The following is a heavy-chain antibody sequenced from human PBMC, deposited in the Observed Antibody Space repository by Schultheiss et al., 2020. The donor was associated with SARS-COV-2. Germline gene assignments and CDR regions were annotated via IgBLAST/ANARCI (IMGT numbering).Heavy chain of an antibody. D-gene: IGHD3-22*01. CDR2: ISSSSSYI. CDR3: ARDGLNYYDSPNYMDV. V-gene: IGHV3-21*05. J-gene: IGHJ6*03. Sequence: GGSLRLSCAASGFTFSSYGMHWVRQAPGKGLEWVSYISSSSSYIYYADSVKGRFTISRDNAKNSLYLQMNSLRAEDTAVYYCARDGLNYYDSPNYMDVWGKGTTVTVSS. CDR1: GFTFSSYG.